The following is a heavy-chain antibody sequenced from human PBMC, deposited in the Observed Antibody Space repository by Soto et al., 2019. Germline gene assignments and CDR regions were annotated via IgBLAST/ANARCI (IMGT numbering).Heavy chain of an antibody. CDR1: GGTFSSYA. J-gene: IGHJ4*02. CDR2: IIPIFGTA. CDR3: ARDRTREGLFDY. Sequence: SVKVSCKASGGTFSSYAISWVRQAPGQGLEWMGGIIPIFGTANYAQKFQGRVTITADESTSTAYMELSSLRSEDTAVYYCARDRTREGLFDYWGQGTLVTVSS. V-gene: IGHV1-69*13.